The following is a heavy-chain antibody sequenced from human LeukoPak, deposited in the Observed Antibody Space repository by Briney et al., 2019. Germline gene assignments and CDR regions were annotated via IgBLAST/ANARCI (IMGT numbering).Heavy chain of an antibody. D-gene: IGHD4-11*01. V-gene: IGHV3-7*01. J-gene: IGHJ6*03. Sequence: PGGSLRLSCAASGFIVRNYYLSWVRQAPGKGLEWVANIKQDGSEKYYVDSVKGRFTISRDNAKNSLYLQMNSLRAEDTAVYYCARGVPKTSYYYYYMDVWGKGTTVTVSS. CDR2: IKQDGSEK. CDR1: GFIVRNYY. CDR3: ARGVPKTSYYYYYMDV.